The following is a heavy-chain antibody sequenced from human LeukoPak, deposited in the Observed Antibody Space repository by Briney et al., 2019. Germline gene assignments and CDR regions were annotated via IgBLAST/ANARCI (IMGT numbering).Heavy chain of an antibody. CDR1: GYTFTTYH. J-gene: IGHJ4*02. Sequence: ASVKVSCKASGYTFTTYHIHWVRQAPGEGLEWLGGVNPNTGGTIYAPKFQGRVTMTRDTSITTAYMELSSLRSDDTAVYYCATHGGTSGSWYSFDYWGQGTLVTVSS. D-gene: IGHD6-13*01. CDR2: VNPNTGGT. V-gene: IGHV1-2*02. CDR3: ATHGGTSGSWYSFDY.